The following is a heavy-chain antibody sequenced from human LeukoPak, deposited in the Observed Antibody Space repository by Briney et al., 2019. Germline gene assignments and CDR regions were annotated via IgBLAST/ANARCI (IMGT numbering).Heavy chain of an antibody. D-gene: IGHD4-17*01. CDR3: AKDFDYGDRVTPYWFDP. V-gene: IGHV3-23*01. CDR2: ITNSGENT. Sequence: PGGSLRLSCEASGFSFPYGMSWVRQAPGKGLEWVSGITNSGENTYYADSVKGRFTISRDNSKNTLFLEMNSLRVEDTAVYYCAKDFDYGDRVTPYWFDPWGQGTLVTVSS. CDR1: GFSFPYG. J-gene: IGHJ5*02.